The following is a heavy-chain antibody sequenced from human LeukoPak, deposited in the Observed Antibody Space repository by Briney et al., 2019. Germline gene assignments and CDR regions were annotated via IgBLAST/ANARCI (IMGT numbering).Heavy chain of an antibody. V-gene: IGHV3-7*01. J-gene: IGHJ3*02. CDR1: GFSFNSYW. CDR2: IRQDGSER. Sequence: PGGSLRLSCAASGFSFNSYWMSWVRQAPGTGLEWVANIRQDGSERYYADSLKGRFTISRDNAKNSLYLQMNSLRAEDTALYYCGRDWSFDSEDYFLYGFDIWGQGTRVTVSS. CDR3: GRDWSFDSEDYFLYGFDI. D-gene: IGHD3-22*01.